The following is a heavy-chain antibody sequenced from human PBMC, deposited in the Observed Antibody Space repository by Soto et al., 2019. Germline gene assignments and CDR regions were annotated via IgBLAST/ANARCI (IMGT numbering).Heavy chain of an antibody. Sequence: AGGSLRLSCAASGFTFSSYAMHWVRQAPGKGLEWVAVISYDGSNKYYADSVKGRFTISRDNSKNTLYLQMNSLRAEDTAVYYCARDLDYYNSSTPGDYWGQGTLVTVSS. CDR1: GFTFSSYA. D-gene: IGHD3-22*01. CDR2: ISYDGSNK. J-gene: IGHJ4*02. CDR3: ARDLDYYNSSTPGDY. V-gene: IGHV3-30*04.